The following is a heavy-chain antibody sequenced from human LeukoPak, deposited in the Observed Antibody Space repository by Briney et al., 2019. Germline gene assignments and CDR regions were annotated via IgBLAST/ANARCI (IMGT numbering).Heavy chain of an antibody. J-gene: IGHJ4*02. V-gene: IGHV3-21*04. CDR1: GFTFSSYS. CDR3: AKKSEDFWSGYSHVFFDY. D-gene: IGHD3-3*01. Sequence: PGGSLRLSCAASGFTFSSYSMNWVRQAPGKGLEWVSSISSSSSYIYYADSVKGRFTISRDNAKNSLYLQMNSLRAEDTAVYYCAKKSEDFWSGYSHVFFDYWGQGTLVTVSS. CDR2: ISSSSSYI.